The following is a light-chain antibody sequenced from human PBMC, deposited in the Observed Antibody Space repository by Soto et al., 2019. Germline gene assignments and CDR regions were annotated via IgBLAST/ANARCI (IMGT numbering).Light chain of an antibody. J-gene: IGLJ3*02. V-gene: IGLV2-14*01. CDR2: EVI. CDR1: SSDIGTYNS. Sequence: QSVLTQPASVSGSPGQSITISCTGTSSDIGTYNSVSWYQHHPGKAPKLLIFEVIDRPSGVSDRFSGSKSGNTASLTISGLQPEDEADYYCCSYTATDTLVFGGGTKVTVL. CDR3: CSYTATDTLV.